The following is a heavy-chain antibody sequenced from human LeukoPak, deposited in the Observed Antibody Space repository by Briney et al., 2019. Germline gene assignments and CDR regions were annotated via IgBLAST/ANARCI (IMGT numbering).Heavy chain of an antibody. CDR2: INPNNGGT. V-gene: IGHV1-2*02. Sequence: ASVKVSCKPSGYTFTGYYMHWVRQAPGQGLEWMGWINPNNGGTNYAQKFQGRVTMTRDTSISTADMELSRLRSDDTAVYYCARARYDVLTGYYTDDAFDIWGQGTMVTVSS. J-gene: IGHJ3*02. D-gene: IGHD3-9*01. CDR1: GYTFTGYY. CDR3: ARARYDVLTGYYTDDAFDI.